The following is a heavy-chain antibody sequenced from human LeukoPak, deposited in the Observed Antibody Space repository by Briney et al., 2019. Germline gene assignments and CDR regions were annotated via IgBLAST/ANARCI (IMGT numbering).Heavy chain of an antibody. J-gene: IGHJ4*02. V-gene: IGHV4-59*01. CDR1: GGSISSYY. Sequence: SETLSLTCTVPGGSISSYYWSWIRQPPGKGLEWIGYIYYSGSTNYNPSLKSRVTISVDTSKNQFSLKLSSVTAADTAVYYCAREEMAILDYWGQGTLVTVSS. CDR2: IYYSGST. CDR3: AREEMAILDY. D-gene: IGHD5-24*01.